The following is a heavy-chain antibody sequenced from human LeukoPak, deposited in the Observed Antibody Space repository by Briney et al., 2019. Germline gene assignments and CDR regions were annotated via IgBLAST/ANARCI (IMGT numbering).Heavy chain of an antibody. D-gene: IGHD6-19*01. J-gene: IGHJ4*02. V-gene: IGHV3-30*03. CDR3: ATGSGWYSSDY. CDR2: ISYDGSNK. Sequence: GGSLRLSCAASGFTLSSYVMHWVRQAPGKGLEWVAFISYDGSNKYYADSVKGRFTISRDNSKNMLYLQMNSLRAEDTAVYYCATGSGWYSSDYWGQGTLVTVSS. CDR1: GFTLSSYV.